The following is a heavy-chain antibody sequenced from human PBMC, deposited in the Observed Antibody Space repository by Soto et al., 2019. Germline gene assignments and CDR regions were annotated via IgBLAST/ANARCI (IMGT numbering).Heavy chain of an antibody. Sequence: EVQLSESGGGLAQPGGSLRLSCAASGFTFNMYAMSWVRQAPGKGLEWVSGIGGSGANTYYADSVRGRFTISRDNSKNTLSLQMNSLTAEDTAVYFCAKRRGAGGHFDYWGQGALVTVSS. D-gene: IGHD2-15*01. J-gene: IGHJ4*02. CDR3: AKRRGAGGHFDY. CDR2: IGGSGANT. V-gene: IGHV3-23*01. CDR1: GFTFNMYA.